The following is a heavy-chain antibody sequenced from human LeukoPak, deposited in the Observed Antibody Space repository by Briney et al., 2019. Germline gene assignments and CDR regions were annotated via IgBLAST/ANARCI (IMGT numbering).Heavy chain of an antibody. CDR2: ISGSGIYI. CDR3: AKAGRIRFDY. V-gene: IGHV3-21*04. CDR1: GFTFSAYS. Sequence: PGGSLRLSCAASGFTFSAYSMNWVRQAPGKGLEWVSSISGSGIYIYYADSVKGRFTISRHNAKNSLYLQMNSLRAEDTAVYYCAKAGRIRFDYWGQGTLVTVSS. D-gene: IGHD3-3*02. J-gene: IGHJ4*02.